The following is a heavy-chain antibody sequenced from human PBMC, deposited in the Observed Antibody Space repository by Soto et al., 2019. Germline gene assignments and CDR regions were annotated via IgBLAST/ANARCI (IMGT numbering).Heavy chain of an antibody. CDR1: GESFSDFY. CDR3: ARGWYSPVFGVVYIDY. D-gene: IGHD3-3*01. CDR2: INHRGST. V-gene: IGHV4-34*01. Sequence: SETLSLTCAVYGESFSDFYWSWIRQPPGKGLEWIGEINHRGSTNYNPSLKSRVTISVDTSKNQFSLKLSSVTAADTAFYYCARGWYSPVFGVVYIDYWGQGSLVTVSS. J-gene: IGHJ4*02.